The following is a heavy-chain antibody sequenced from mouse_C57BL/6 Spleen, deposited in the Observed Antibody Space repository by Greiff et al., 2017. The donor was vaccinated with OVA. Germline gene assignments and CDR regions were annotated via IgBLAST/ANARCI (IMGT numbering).Heavy chain of an antibody. J-gene: IGHJ2*01. CDR2: IDPSDSYT. V-gene: IGHV1-50*01. CDR1: GYTFTSYW. Sequence: QVQLQQSGAELVKPGASVKLSCKASGYTFTSYWMQWVKQRPGQGLEWIGEIDPSDSYTNYNQKFKGKATLTVDTSSSTAYMQLSSLTSEDSAVYYCARWGDYWGQGTTLTVSS. CDR3: ARWGDY.